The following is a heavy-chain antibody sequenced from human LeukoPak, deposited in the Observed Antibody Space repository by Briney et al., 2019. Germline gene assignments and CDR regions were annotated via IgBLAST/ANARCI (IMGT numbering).Heavy chain of an antibody. CDR2: INPDSGFT. J-gene: IGHJ4*02. CDR3: APAAEAFTSWWKV. Sequence: GASVKVSCKASGYKFTHDYMHWVRQAPGRGLEFMGWINPDSGFTNYAQKFKGRVTMTRDTSISTAYLEVRSLTSDDTAVYYCAPAAEAFTSWWKVWGQGTLVTVSS. CDR1: GYKFTHDY. D-gene: IGHD2-15*01. V-gene: IGHV1-2*02.